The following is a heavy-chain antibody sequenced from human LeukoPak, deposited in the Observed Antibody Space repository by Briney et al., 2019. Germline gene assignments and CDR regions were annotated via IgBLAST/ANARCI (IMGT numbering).Heavy chain of an antibody. CDR2: ISSSSSTI. CDR3: ASGATDYYYYYMDV. J-gene: IGHJ6*03. CDR1: GFTFSSYS. V-gene: IGHV3-48*01. D-gene: IGHD1-26*01. Sequence: PGGSLRLSCAASGFTFSSYSMNWVRQAPGKGLEWVSYISSSSSTIYYADSVKGRFTISRDNAKNSLYLQMNSLRAEDTAVYYCASGATDYYYYYMDVWGKGTTVTVSS.